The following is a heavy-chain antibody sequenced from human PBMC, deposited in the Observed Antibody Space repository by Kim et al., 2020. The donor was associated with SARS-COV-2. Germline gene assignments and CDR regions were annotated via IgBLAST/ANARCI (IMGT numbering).Heavy chain of an antibody. CDR2: IYSGGST. CDR3: ARAPLTYAETPGYFDY. V-gene: IGHV3-66*01. J-gene: IGHJ4*02. CDR1: GFTVSSNY. Sequence: GGSLRLSCAASGFTVSSNYMSWVRQAPGKGLEWVSVIYSGGSTYYADSVKGRFTISRDNSKNTLYLQMNSLRAEDTAVYYCARAPLTYAETPGYFDYWGQGTLVTVSS. D-gene: IGHD2-2*01.